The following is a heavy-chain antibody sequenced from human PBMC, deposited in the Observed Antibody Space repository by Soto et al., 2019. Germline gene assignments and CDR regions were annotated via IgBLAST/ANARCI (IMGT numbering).Heavy chain of an antibody. D-gene: IGHD4-17*01. Sequence: SETLSLTCTVSGDSIRSSSYWGWIRQPPGKGLEWIGSIYYSGSTYYNPSLKSRVTISVDTSKNQFSLKLSSVTAADTAVYYWARVRGMTTATTDRGVDVWGQGTTVTVSS. V-gene: IGHV4-39*01. CDR1: GDSIRSSSY. CDR2: IYYSGST. CDR3: ARVRGMTTATTDRGVDV. J-gene: IGHJ6*02.